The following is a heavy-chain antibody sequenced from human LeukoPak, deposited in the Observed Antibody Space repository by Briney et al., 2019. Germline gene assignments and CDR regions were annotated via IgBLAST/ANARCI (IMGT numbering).Heavy chain of an antibody. D-gene: IGHD5-18*01. V-gene: IGHV1-69*13. Sequence: SVKVSCKASGGTFSSYAISWVRQAPGQGLEWMGGIIPIFGTANYAQKFQGRVTITADESTSTAYMELSSLRSEDTAVYYCARDAGYSYNYYYYMDVWGTGNTVTVSS. CDR2: IIPIFGTA. J-gene: IGHJ6*03. CDR3: ARDAGYSYNYYYYMDV. CDR1: GGTFSSYA.